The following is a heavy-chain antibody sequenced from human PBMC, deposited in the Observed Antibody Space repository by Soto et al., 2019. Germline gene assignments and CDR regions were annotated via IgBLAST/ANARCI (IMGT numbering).Heavy chain of an antibody. V-gene: IGHV3-11*01. D-gene: IGHD4-17*01. J-gene: IGHJ3*02. CDR3: ARVGGWGYGPRLWAADAFDI. CDR2: ISSSGSTI. Sequence: PGGSLRLSCAASGFTFSDYYMSWIRQAPGKGLEWVSYISSSGSTIYYADSVKGRFTISRDNAKNSLYLQMNSLRAEDTAVYYCARVGGWGYGPRLWAADAFDIWGQGTMVT. CDR1: GFTFSDYY.